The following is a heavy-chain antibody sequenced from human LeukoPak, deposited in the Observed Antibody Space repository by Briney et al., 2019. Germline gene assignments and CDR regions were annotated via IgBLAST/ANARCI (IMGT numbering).Heavy chain of an antibody. CDR1: GGSIRISSYY. J-gene: IGHJ5*02. V-gene: IGHV4-39*01. CDR3: ARRDRYCSSTSCYGHRFDP. D-gene: IGHD2-2*01. Sequence: SETLSLTCTVSGGSIRISSYYWGWIRQPPGKGLEWIGSIYYSGSTYYNPSLKSRLTMSVDTSKNQFSLKLSSVTAADTAVYYCARRDRYCSSTSCYGHRFDPWGQGTLVTVSS. CDR2: IYYSGST.